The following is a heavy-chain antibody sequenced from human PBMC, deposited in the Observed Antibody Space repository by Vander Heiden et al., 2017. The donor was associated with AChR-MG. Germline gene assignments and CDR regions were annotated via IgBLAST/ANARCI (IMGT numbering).Heavy chain of an antibody. V-gene: IGHV3-72*01. CDR3: VSSVAIGDSC. CDR2: TKNRRKSFTT. J-gene: IGHJ4*02. Sequence: QLVESGGGLVQPGGSLRLSCTASGFTLSDHDTDWVRQAPGKGLGWVGRTKNRRKSFTTDYGASWKVRFIISRDDSKNSLYLQMNSLKIEDTAVYYCVSSVAIGDSCWGQGTQVTVSS. D-gene: IGHD3-22*01. CDR1: GFTLSDHD.